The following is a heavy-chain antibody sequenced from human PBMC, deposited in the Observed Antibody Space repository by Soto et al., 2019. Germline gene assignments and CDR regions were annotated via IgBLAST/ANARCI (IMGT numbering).Heavy chain of an antibody. D-gene: IGHD2-15*01. V-gene: IGHV3-23*01. J-gene: IGHJ4*02. CDR1: GFTFSSYA. CDR3: AKFDIVVVVAATNIDY. Sequence: GGSLRLSCAASGFTFSSYAMSWVRQAPGKGLEWVSAISGSGGSTYYADSVKGRFTISRDNSKNTLYPQMNSLRAEDTAVYYCAKFDIVVVVAATNIDYWGQGTLVTVSS. CDR2: ISGSGGST.